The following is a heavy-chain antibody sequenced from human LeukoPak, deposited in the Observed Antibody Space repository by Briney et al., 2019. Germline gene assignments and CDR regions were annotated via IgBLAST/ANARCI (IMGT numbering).Heavy chain of an antibody. CDR3: ARRVGRYFGERAYYYNYMDV. CDR2: INHSGST. V-gene: IGHV4-34*01. J-gene: IGHJ6*03. Sequence: PSETLYLTCAVYGGSFSGYYWSWIRQPPGKGLEWIGEINHSGSTKNNPSLKSRVTISVDTSKNQFSLKLSSVTAADTAVYYCARRVGRYFGERAYYYNYMDVWGKGTTVTISS. D-gene: IGHD1-26*01. CDR1: GGSFSGYY.